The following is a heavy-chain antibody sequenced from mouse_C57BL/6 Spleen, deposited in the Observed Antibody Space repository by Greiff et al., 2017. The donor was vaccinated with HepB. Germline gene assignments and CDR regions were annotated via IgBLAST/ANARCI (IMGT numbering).Heavy chain of an antibody. D-gene: IGHD1-1*01. CDR1: GFTFSDYG. J-gene: IGHJ3*01. V-gene: IGHV5-17*01. Sequence: EVKVVESGGGLVKPGGSLKLSCAASGFTFSDYGMHWVRQAPEKGLEWVAYISSGSSTIYYADTVKGRFTISRDNAKNTLFLQMTRLRSEDTAMYYCARDNYGSSPWFAYWGQGTLVTVSA. CDR2: ISSGSSTI. CDR3: ARDNYGSSPWFAY.